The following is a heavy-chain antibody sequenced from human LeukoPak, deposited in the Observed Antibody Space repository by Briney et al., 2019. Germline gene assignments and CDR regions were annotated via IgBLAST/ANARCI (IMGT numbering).Heavy chain of an antibody. CDR3: AIAAITVAGTRYFLH. CDR1: GYTFTSYG. D-gene: IGHD6-19*01. Sequence: ASVKVSCKASGYTFTSYGISWVRQAPGQGLEWMGWIGAYNGNTNYAQSLQGRVTLTTDTSTATAYMELRSLTSDDTAVYYCAIAAITVAGTRYFLHWGQGTLVTVSS. CDR2: IGAYNGNT. V-gene: IGHV1-18*01. J-gene: IGHJ1*01.